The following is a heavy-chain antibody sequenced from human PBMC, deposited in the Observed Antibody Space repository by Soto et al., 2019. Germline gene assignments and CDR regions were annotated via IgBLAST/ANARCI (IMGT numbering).Heavy chain of an antibody. CDR2: IWYDGSNK. V-gene: IGHV3-33*01. J-gene: IGHJ6*02. D-gene: IGHD6-13*01. CDR1: GFTFSSYG. CDR3: ARDRIAAAGTTYYYYGMDV. Sequence: QVQLVESGGGVVQPGRSLRLSCAASGFTFSSYGMHWVRQAPGKGLEWVAVIWYDGSNKYYADSVKGRFTISRDNSKNTLYLQMNSLRAEDTAVYYCARDRIAAAGTTYYYYGMDVWGQGTTVTVSS.